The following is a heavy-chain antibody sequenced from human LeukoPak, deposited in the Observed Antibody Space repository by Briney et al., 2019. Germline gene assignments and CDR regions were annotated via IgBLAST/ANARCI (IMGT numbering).Heavy chain of an antibody. CDR3: ARDYHDSSGYRHYYVMDV. CDR1: GYPFTSYG. D-gene: IGHD3-22*01. Sequence: ASVKVSCKASGYPFTSYGISWVRQAPGQGLDWMGWVSSYNDNINHAQKFQGRVTMTTDTSTSTAYMELRSLRSDDTAVYYCARDYHDSSGYRHYYVMDVWGQGTTVTVSS. V-gene: IGHV1-18*01. J-gene: IGHJ6*02. CDR2: VSSYNDNI.